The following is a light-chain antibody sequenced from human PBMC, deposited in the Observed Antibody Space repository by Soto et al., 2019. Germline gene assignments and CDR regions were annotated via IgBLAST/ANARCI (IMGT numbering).Light chain of an antibody. CDR3: QQYNSYSPWT. CDR1: QNVNKW. J-gene: IGKJ1*01. CDR2: DAS. Sequence: DIQMTQSPSTLSASVGDRVTINCRASQNVNKWLAWFQQKPGKVPKLLIFDASTLQTGVPSRFGGGGSGTEFTLTISGLQPDDFATYYCQQYNSYSPWTFGPGTKVDIK. V-gene: IGKV1-5*01.